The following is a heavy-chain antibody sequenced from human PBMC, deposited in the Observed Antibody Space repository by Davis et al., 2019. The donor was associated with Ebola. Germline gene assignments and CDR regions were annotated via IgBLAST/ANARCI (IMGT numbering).Heavy chain of an antibody. CDR3: ARWSFLGSDY. D-gene: IGHD1-26*01. V-gene: IGHV1-2*02. J-gene: IGHJ4*02. Sequence: ASVKVSCKASGYTFTIYYIHWMRQAPGQGLEWMGCINPNSGDTNYAQKFQGRVTMTRDTSITTAYMELSSLRSDDTAVYFCARWSFLGSDYWGQGALVTVSS. CDR1: GYTFTIYY. CDR2: INPNSGDT.